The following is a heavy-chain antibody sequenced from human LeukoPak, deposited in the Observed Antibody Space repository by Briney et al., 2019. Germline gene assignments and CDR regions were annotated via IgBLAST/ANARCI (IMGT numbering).Heavy chain of an antibody. CDR3: ARRGGGNYDILTGYYSAFDI. D-gene: IGHD3-9*01. CDR1: GFTFSSYA. V-gene: IGHV3-30*04. CDR2: ISYDGSNK. J-gene: IGHJ3*02. Sequence: PGGSLRLSCAASGFTFSSYAMHWVRQAPGKGLEWVAVISYDGSNKYYADSVKGRFTISRDNSKNTLYLQMNSLRAEDTAGFYCARRGGGNYDILTGYYSAFDIWGQGTMVTVSS.